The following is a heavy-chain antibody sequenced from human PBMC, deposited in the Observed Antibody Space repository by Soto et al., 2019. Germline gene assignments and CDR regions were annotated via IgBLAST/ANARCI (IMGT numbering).Heavy chain of an antibody. J-gene: IGHJ6*02. CDR2: INAGNGNT. CDR3: AQGYSSSSHYYYGMDV. CDR1: GYTFTSYA. Sequence: ASVKVSCKASGYTFTSYAMHWVRQAPGQRLEWMGWINAGNGNTKYSRKFQGRVTITRDTSASTAYMELSSLRSEDTAVYYCAQGYSSSSHYYYGMDVWGQGTTVTVSS. D-gene: IGHD6-6*01. V-gene: IGHV1-3*01.